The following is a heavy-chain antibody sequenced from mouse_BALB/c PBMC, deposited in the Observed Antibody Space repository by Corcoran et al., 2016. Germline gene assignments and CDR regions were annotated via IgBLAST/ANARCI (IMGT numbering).Heavy chain of an antibody. Sequence: EVQLQQSGPELVKPGASVKISCKASGYSFTGYYMHWVKQSHVKSLEWIGRINPYNGATSYNQNFKDKASLTVDKSSSTAYMELHSLTSEDSAVYYCARSPYGNGAMDYWGQGTSVTVSS. V-gene: IGHV1-26*01. CDR1: GYSFTGYY. J-gene: IGHJ4*01. CDR2: INPYNGAT. CDR3: ARSPYGNGAMDY. D-gene: IGHD2-1*01.